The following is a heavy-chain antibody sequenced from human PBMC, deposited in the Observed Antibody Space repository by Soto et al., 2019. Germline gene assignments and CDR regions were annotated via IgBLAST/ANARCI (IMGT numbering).Heavy chain of an antibody. CDR1: GFTFSSYW. Sequence: GGSLRLSCAASGFTFSSYWMSWVRQAPGKGLEWVANIKQDGSGKYYVDSVKGRFTISRDNAKNSLYLQMNSLRAEDTAVYYCARAPALFLWFGAYYFDYWGQGTLVTVSS. D-gene: IGHD3-10*01. CDR2: IKQDGSGK. CDR3: ARAPALFLWFGAYYFDY. V-gene: IGHV3-7*04. J-gene: IGHJ4*02.